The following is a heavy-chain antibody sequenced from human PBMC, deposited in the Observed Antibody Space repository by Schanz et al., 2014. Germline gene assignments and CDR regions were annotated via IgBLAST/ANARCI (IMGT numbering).Heavy chain of an antibody. V-gene: IGHV1-46*03. CDR3: ARDGVGAAAGGDY. J-gene: IGHJ4*02. D-gene: IGHD6-13*01. CDR2: INPSGVST. CDR1: GYTFTSDP. Sequence: QVQLIQSGAEVKKPGASVKVSCKASGYTFTSDPMHWVRQAPGQGLEWMVIINPSGVSTSSAQEFQGRVTMTRDTSTSTLHLELSSLRSEDTAVYYCARDGVGAAAGGDYWGQGTLVNVSS.